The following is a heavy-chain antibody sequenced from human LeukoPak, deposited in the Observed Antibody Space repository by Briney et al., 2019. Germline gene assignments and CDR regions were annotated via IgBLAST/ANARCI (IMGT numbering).Heavy chain of an antibody. D-gene: IGHD3-22*01. J-gene: IGHJ4*02. CDR2: ISSSSSYI. V-gene: IGHV3-21*01. Sequence: GGSLRLSCAGSGFTFSGHSMNWVRQAPGKGLEWVSSISSSSSYIYYADSVKGRFTISRDNAKNSLYLQMNSLRAEDTAVYYCARDLYYDSSGYYSGYYFDYWGQGTLVTVSS. CDR1: GFTFSGHS. CDR3: ARDLYYDSSGYYSGYYFDY.